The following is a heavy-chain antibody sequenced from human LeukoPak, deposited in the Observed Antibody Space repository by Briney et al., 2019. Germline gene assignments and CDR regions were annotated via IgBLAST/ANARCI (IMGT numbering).Heavy chain of an antibody. V-gene: IGHV4-39*01. CDR2: IYYSGNT. Sequence: KPSETLSLTCTVSGGSVSSSSYYWGWMRQPPGEGLVWIGTIYYSGNTYYHPSLQSRVFISMDKSKTQFSLNLGSVTAPDTAVYYCARAVGTHRFDSWGPGTRVTVSS. J-gene: IGHJ4*02. D-gene: IGHD4-23*01. CDR1: GGSVSSSSYY. CDR3: ARAVGTHRFDS.